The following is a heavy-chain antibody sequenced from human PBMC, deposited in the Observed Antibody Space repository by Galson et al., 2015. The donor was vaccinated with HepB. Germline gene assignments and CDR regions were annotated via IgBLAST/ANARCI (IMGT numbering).Heavy chain of an antibody. CDR1: GFTFSSYY. Sequence: SLRLSCAASGFTFSSYYMSWVRQAPGKGLEWVAYINQDGSEKYYVDSMKGRITISRDNAKKSLYLQMNSLRAEDTAVYYCARASSYRASYCSNDECHTGPDYWGQGTLVTVSS. D-gene: IGHD2-8*01. V-gene: IGHV3-7*01. CDR3: ARASSYRASYCSNDECHTGPDY. CDR2: INQDGSEK. J-gene: IGHJ4*02.